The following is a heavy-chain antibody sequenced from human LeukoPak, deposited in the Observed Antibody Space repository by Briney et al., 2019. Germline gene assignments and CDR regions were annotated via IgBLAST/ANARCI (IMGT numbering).Heavy chain of an antibody. D-gene: IGHD3-22*01. CDR2: ISAYNGNT. V-gene: IGHV1-18*01. J-gene: IGHJ4*02. Sequence: GASVKVSFKASGYTFTSYGISWVRQAPGQGLEWMGWISAYNGNTNYAQKLQGRVTMTTDTSTSTAYMELRSLRSDDTAVYYCARAAIRITMIVVDDYWGQGTLVTVSS. CDR1: GYTFTSYG. CDR3: ARAAIRITMIVVDDY.